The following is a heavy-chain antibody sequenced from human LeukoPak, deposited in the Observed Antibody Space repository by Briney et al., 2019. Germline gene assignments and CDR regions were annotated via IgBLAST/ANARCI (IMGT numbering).Heavy chain of an antibody. Sequence: PSETLSLTCTVSGGSISSYYWSWIRQPPGKGLGWIGYIYYSGSTNYNPSLKSRVTISVDTSKNRFSLKLSSVTAADTAVYYCARTMVRGGGFDYWGQGTLVTVSS. CDR3: ARTMVRGGGFDY. CDR1: GGSISSYY. J-gene: IGHJ4*02. V-gene: IGHV4-59*01. D-gene: IGHD3-10*01. CDR2: IYYSGST.